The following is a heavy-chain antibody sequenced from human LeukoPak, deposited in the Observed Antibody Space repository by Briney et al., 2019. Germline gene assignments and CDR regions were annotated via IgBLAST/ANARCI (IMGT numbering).Heavy chain of an antibody. CDR3: AKESRDGYGPPYFDY. CDR2: ISGSGGST. D-gene: IGHD5-24*01. CDR1: GFTFDSYA. J-gene: IGHJ4*02. Sequence: PGGSLRLSCAASGFTFDSYAMSWVRQAPGKGLEWVSAISGSGGSTYYADSVKGRFTISRDNSKNTLYLQMNSLRAEDTAVYYCAKESRDGYGPPYFDYWGQGTLVTVSS. V-gene: IGHV3-23*01.